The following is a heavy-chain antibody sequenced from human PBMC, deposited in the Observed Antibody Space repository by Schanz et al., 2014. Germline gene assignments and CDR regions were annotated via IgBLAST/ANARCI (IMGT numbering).Heavy chain of an antibody. CDR2: INGYNGHT. CDR3: ARDFSAYVGNYFDY. CDR1: GYTFSSYG. D-gene: IGHD5-12*01. Sequence: QVQLVQSGPEVKEPGASVKVSCKASGYTFSSYGITWVRQAPGQGLEWMGWINGYNGHTLYAQKFQGRVTMTTDTSTSTSYMELTSLRFDDTAVYYCARDFSAYVGNYFDYWGQGTLVTVSS. J-gene: IGHJ4*02. V-gene: IGHV1-18*01.